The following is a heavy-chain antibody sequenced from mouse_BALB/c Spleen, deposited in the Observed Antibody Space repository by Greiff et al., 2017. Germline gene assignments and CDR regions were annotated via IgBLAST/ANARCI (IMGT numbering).Heavy chain of an antibody. CDR3: ARLYYYGSSYVFDY. V-gene: IGHV3-2*02. CDR2: ISYSGST. J-gene: IGHJ2*01. Sequence: EVKLVESGPGLVKPSQSLSLTCTVTGYSITSDYAWNWIRQFPGNKLEWMGYISYSGSTSYNPSLKSRISITRDTSKNQFFLQLNSVTTEDTATYYCARLYYYGSSYVFDYWGQGTTLTVSS. CDR1: GYSITSDYA. D-gene: IGHD1-1*01.